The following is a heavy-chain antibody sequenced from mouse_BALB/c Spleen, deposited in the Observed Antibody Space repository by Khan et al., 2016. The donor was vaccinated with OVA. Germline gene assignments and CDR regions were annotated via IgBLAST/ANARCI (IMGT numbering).Heavy chain of an antibody. V-gene: IGHV1S127*01. J-gene: IGHJ3*01. CDR1: GYTFTSFW. CDR2: IDPSKSET. Sequence: QVQLQQPGPELVRPGASVKMSCKATGYTFTSFWIHWVKQRPGQGLEWIGMIDPSKSETRLNQKFKDKATLNVDKSSNTAYMQLSRLTSEDSAVXSCASGGYGRPFAYWGQGTLVTVSA. D-gene: IGHD1-1*01. CDR3: ASGGYGRPFAY.